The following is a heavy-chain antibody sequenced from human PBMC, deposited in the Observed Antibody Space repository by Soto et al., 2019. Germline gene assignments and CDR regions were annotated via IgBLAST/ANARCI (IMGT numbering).Heavy chain of an antibody. Sequence: SVKVSCKASGGTFSSYAISWVRQAPGQGLEWMGGIIPIFGTANYAQKFQGRVTITADESTSTAYMELSSLRAEDTAVYYCAKDAVLAAAMWWGQGTLVTVSS. CDR1: GGTFSSYA. J-gene: IGHJ4*02. V-gene: IGHV1-69*13. CDR2: IIPIFGTA. D-gene: IGHD6-13*01. CDR3: AKDAVLAAAMW.